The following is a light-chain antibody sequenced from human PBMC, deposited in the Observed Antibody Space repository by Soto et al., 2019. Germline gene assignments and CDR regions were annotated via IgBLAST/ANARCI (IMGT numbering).Light chain of an antibody. J-gene: IGLJ2*01. V-gene: IGLV4-69*01. CDR2: LDSDGSH. Sequence: QPVLTQSPSASASLGASVKLTCTLSSGHSSDAIAWHQQQPEKGPRYLMNLDSDGSHTQGDAIPDRFSGSSSGAERYLTISSLQAEDEADYYCQTWGTGINVVFGGGTKLTVL. CDR3: QTWGTGINVV. CDR1: SGHSSDA.